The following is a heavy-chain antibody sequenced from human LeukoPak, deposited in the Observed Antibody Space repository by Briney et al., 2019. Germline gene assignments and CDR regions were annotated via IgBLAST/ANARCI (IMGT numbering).Heavy chain of an antibody. V-gene: IGHV1-69*05. Sequence: SMKVSCKISGGTFTTFAVIWVRQAPGQGLEWLGGFIPVFGTPTYAEKFRGRATISTDEASTTAYMDLHTLTSDDTAVYYCASRHTPLRHFDWGVDYWGQGTLVTVSS. D-gene: IGHD3-9*01. CDR1: GGTFTTFA. CDR2: FIPVFGTP. CDR3: ASRHTPLRHFDWGVDY. J-gene: IGHJ4*02.